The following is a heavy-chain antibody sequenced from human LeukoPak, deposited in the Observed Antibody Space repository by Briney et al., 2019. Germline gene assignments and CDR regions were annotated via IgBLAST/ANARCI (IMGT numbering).Heavy chain of an antibody. D-gene: IGHD3-9*01. CDR1: GFTFSNYA. CDR3: AKWGDYDILTGYYDSDY. CDR2: VSDRDDST. J-gene: IGHJ4*02. V-gene: IGHV3-23*01. Sequence: QSGASLRLSCAASGFTFSNYAMSWVRQAPGKGLEWVSAVSDRDDSTYYADSVKGRFTISRDNSKNTLYLQMNSLRAEDTAVYYCAKWGDYDILTGYYDSDYWGQGTLVTVSS.